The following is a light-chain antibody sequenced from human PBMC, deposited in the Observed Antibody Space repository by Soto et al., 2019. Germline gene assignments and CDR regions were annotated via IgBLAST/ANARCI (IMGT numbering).Light chain of an antibody. CDR3: SSYTDSSNYV. V-gene: IGLV2-14*01. J-gene: IGLJ1*01. Sequence: QSALTQPASVSGSPGQSITISCTGTSSDVGGYNYVSWYQQHPGKAPKLMVFEVSNRPSGVSYRFSGSKSGNTASLTISGLQAEDEADYYCSSYTDSSNYVFGTGTKVTVL. CDR2: EVS. CDR1: SSDVGGYNY.